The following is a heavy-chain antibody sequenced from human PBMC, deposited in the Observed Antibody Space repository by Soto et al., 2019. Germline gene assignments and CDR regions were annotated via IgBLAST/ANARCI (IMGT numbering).Heavy chain of an antibody. CDR2: ITCSGNTV. CDR3: ARVSSREKYGMDV. D-gene: IGHD3-10*01. CDR1: GFTFSDSY. Sequence: QVQLVESGGGLVKPGGSLRLSCAASGFTFSDSYMSWIRQAPGKGLEWISYITCSGNTVYYADSLKGRLTISRDNAKNPLYLQMNRVRAEDTAVYYWARVSSREKYGMDVWGQGPTVTVSS. V-gene: IGHV3-11*01. J-gene: IGHJ6*02.